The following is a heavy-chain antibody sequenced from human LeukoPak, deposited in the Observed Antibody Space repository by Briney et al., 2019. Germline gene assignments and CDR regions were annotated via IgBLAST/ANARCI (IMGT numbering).Heavy chain of an antibody. J-gene: IGHJ4*02. Sequence: GGSLRLSCAASGFTFSSYSMNWVRQAPGKGLEWVSSISSSSSYIYYADSVKGRFTISRDNSKNTLYLQMNSLRAEDTAVYYCAKDRLRWAQLQYYFDYWGQGTLVTVSS. CDR2: ISSSSSYI. CDR3: AKDRLRWAQLQYYFDY. V-gene: IGHV3-21*01. CDR1: GFTFSSYS. D-gene: IGHD5-24*01.